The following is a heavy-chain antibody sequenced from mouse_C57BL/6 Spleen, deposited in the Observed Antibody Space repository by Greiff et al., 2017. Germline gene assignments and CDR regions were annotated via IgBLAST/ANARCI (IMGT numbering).Heavy chain of an antibody. V-gene: IGHV1-85*01. Sequence: QVQLLQSGPELVKPGASVKLSCKASGYTFTSYDINWVKQRPGPGLEWIGWIYPRDGSTKYNEKCKGKATLTVDTASSTAYIELHSLTSENSAVYFCARRGTGSFAYWGKGTLVTVSA. D-gene: IGHD4-1*01. CDR3: ARRGTGSFAY. J-gene: IGHJ3*01. CDR1: GYTFTSYD. CDR2: IYPRDGST.